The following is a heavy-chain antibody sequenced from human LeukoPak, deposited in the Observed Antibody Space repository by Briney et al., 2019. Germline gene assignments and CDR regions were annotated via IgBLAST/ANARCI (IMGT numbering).Heavy chain of an antibody. CDR1: GYTFTGYH. J-gene: IGHJ4*02. Sequence: GASVKVSCKASGYTFTGYHIHWVRQAPGQGLEWMGRINPYSGDTNFAQKFQGRVTMTRDTSITTAYMELSRLRSDDTAVYYCARDLLRYFDQWGQGTLVTVSS. CDR3: ARDLLRYFDQ. V-gene: IGHV1-2*06. CDR2: INPYSGDT. D-gene: IGHD3-9*01.